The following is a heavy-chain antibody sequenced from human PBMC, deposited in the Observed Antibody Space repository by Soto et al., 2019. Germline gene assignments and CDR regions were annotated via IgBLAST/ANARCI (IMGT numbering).Heavy chain of an antibody. CDR1: GFTFSSYS. J-gene: IGHJ3*02. CDR2: ISSSSSYI. D-gene: IGHD1-26*01. V-gene: IGHV3-21*01. CDR3: ARGSSGVGATLYDAFDI. Sequence: GGSLRLSCAASGFTFSSYSMNWVRQAPGKGLEWVSSISSSSSYIYYADSVKGRFTISRDNAKNSLYLQTNSLRAEDTAVYYCARGSSGVGATLYDAFDIWGQGTMVTVSS.